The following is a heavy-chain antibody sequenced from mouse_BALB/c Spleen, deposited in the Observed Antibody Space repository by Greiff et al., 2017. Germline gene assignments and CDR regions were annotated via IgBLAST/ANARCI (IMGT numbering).Heavy chain of an antibody. Sequence: EVKLEESGGGLVQPGGSMKLSCVASGFTFSNYWMNWVRQSPEKGLEWVAEIRLKSNNYATHYAESVKGRFTISRDDSKSSVYLQMNNLRAEDTGIYYCTRGLYYGSFWGQGTTLTVSS. CDR1: GFTFSNYW. CDR2: IRLKSNNYAT. J-gene: IGHJ2*01. V-gene: IGHV6-6*02. CDR3: TRGLYYGSF. D-gene: IGHD1-1*01.